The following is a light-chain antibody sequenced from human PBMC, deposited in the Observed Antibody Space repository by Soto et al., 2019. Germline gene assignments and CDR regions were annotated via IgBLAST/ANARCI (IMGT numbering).Light chain of an antibody. CDR3: QQTDNPPFT. V-gene: IGKV1-33*01. J-gene: IGKJ3*01. CDR1: QDISKY. Sequence: DIQMTQSPSSLSASVGDRVTITCQASQDISKYLNWYQQKPGKAPKLLIYETSNLETGVPSVFSGGGSGTHVHLIISGLQPEDFSTYYCQQTDNPPFTLGPGTKLEIK. CDR2: ETS.